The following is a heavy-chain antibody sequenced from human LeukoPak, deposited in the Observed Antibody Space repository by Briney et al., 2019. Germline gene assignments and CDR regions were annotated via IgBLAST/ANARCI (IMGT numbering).Heavy chain of an antibody. CDR3: ATGSRSVLPWFGEFDY. J-gene: IGHJ4*02. CDR1: GYTLTELS. Sequence: ASVKVSCKVSGYTLTELSMHWVRQARGKGLEWMGGFDPEDGETIYAQKFQGRVTMTEDTSTDTAYMELSSLRSEDTAVYYCATGSRSVLPWFGEFDYWGQGTLVTVSS. D-gene: IGHD3-10*01. V-gene: IGHV1-24*01. CDR2: FDPEDGET.